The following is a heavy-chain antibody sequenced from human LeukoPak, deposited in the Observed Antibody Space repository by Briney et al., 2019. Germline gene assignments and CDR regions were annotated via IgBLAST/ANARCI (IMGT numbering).Heavy chain of an antibody. CDR1: GGSISSYY. J-gene: IGHJ4*02. V-gene: IGHV4-59*01. CDR3: ARGGYGDYRMGDY. D-gene: IGHD4-17*01. CDR2: IYYSGST. Sequence: SETLSLTCTVSGGSISSYYWSWIRQPPGKGLEWIGYIYYSGSTNYNSSLKSRVTISVDTSKNQFSLKLSSVTAADTAVYYCARGGYGDYRMGDYWGQGTLVTVSS.